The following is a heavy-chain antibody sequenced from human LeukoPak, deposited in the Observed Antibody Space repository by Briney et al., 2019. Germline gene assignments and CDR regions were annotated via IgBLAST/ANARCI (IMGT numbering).Heavy chain of an antibody. CDR1: GGSISSNY. CDR2: IYYSGST. V-gene: IGHV4-59*01. Sequence: PSETLSLTCTVSGGSISSNYWSWIRQPPGKGLEWIGYIYYSGSTYYNLSLKSRVTISAETSKNQFSLRLNSVTAADTAMYYCARWIPSGSSFDYWGQGNLVTVSS. CDR3: ARWIPSGSSFDY. J-gene: IGHJ4*02. D-gene: IGHD2-15*01.